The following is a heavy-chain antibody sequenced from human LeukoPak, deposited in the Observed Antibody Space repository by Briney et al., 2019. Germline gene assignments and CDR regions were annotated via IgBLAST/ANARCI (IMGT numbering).Heavy chain of an antibody. CDR2: IYSGVST. J-gene: IGHJ4*02. Sequence: GGSLRLSCAASGFTVSSNYMSWVRQAPGKGLEGVSVIYSGVSTYYADSVKGRFTISRDNSKNTLYLQMNSLRAEDTAVYYCARDLVAVAPLVFGGQGTLVTVSS. CDR1: GFTVSSNY. CDR3: ARDLVAVAPLVF. D-gene: IGHD6-19*01. V-gene: IGHV3-66*01.